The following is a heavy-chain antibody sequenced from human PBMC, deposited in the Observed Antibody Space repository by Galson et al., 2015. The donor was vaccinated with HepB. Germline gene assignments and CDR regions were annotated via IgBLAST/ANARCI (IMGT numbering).Heavy chain of an antibody. CDR2: IYSGGST. D-gene: IGHD1-26*01. J-gene: IGHJ4*02. CDR3: ARGRSGSTGSDY. CDR1: GFIVSSHY. V-gene: IGHV3-53*04. Sequence: SLRLSCAASGFIVSSHYMSWVRQAPGKGLEWVSVIYSGGSTYYADSVKGRFTISRHNSKNTVYLQMNSLRGEDTAVYYCARGRSGSTGSDYWGQGTLVTVSS.